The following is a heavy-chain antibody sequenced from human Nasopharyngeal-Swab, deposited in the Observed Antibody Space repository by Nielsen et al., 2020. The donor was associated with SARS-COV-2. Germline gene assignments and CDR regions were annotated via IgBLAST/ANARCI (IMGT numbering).Heavy chain of an antibody. CDR2: ISSSGSTI. D-gene: IGHD6-19*01. J-gene: IGHJ4*02. Sequence: GGSLRLSCAASGFTFSSYEMNWVRQAPGKELEWVSYISSSGSTIYYADSVKGRFTISRDNAKNSLYLQMNSLRAEDTAVYYCARDGGSGNFDYWGQGTLVTVSS. CDR3: ARDGGSGNFDY. CDR1: GFTFSSYE. V-gene: IGHV3-48*03.